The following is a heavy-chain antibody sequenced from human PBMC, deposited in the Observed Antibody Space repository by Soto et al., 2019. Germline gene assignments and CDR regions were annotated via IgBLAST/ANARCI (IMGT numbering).Heavy chain of an antibody. Sequence: EVQLVESGGGLVQPGGSLRLSCAASGFTVSSNYMSWVRQAPGKGLEWVSVIYSGGSTYYADSVKGRFTISRDNSKNTLYLQMNGLRAEDTAVYYCARAPVGFFGDPFDYWGQGTLVTVSS. V-gene: IGHV3-66*01. CDR2: IYSGGST. J-gene: IGHJ4*02. D-gene: IGHD2-21*01. CDR1: GFTVSSNY. CDR3: ARAPVGFFGDPFDY.